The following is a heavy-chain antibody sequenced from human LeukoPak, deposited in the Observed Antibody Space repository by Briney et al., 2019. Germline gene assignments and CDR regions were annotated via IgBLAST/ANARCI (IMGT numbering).Heavy chain of an antibody. CDR2: VSGGGGST. J-gene: IGHJ4*02. CDR1: GFTFSSYA. Sequence: PGGSLRLSCATSGFTFSSYAMSWVRQAPRKGLEWVSTVSGGGGSTWYADSVKGRFTISRDNSKNTLYLQMNSLRAEDTAVYYCATYVRGDFDYWGQGTLVTVSS. D-gene: IGHD3-10*02. CDR3: ATYVRGDFDY. V-gene: IGHV3-23*01.